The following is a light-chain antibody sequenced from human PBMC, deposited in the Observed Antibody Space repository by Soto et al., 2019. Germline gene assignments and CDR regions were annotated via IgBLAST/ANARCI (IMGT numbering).Light chain of an antibody. Sequence: EVVVTQSPGTLSLSPGERATLSCRASQSVSNNYFAWYQQKPGQAPKLLIFGSSDRATAIPDRFSGSGSGTDLTLTISRLEPEDFAVYYCQHYGSSPPYTFGQGTKLEIK. V-gene: IGKV3-20*01. CDR3: QHYGSSPPYT. CDR2: GSS. CDR1: QSVSNNY. J-gene: IGKJ2*01.